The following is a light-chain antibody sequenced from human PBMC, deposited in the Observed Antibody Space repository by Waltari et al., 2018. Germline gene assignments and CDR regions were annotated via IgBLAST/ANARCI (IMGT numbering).Light chain of an antibody. CDR2: DAS. CDR3: QHYNTYPPT. V-gene: IGKV1-5*01. J-gene: IGKJ1*01. CDR1: QNINKW. Sequence: DIQMTQSPSTLSASVGDRVTFTCRASQNINKWLDWYQQKPGKAPNLLIYDASTLQSGVPSRFSGSGFGTEFTLAISSLQPEDFATYFCQHYNTYPPTFGQGTRVELK.